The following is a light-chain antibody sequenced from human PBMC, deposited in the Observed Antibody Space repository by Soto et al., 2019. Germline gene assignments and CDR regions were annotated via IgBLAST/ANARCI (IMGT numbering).Light chain of an antibody. CDR1: QTVSSNS. CDR3: QHYGRSPPRT. Sequence: EIVLPPSRGTLSLAPVAIAPPSFMASQTVSSNSLAWYQHTPGQAPRLLIYGVSSRATGVPDRFSGSGSGTDFTLTITRLEPEDFAVYYCQHYGRSPPRTCGQGTTVDIK. V-gene: IGKV3-20*01. CDR2: GVS. J-gene: IGKJ1*01.